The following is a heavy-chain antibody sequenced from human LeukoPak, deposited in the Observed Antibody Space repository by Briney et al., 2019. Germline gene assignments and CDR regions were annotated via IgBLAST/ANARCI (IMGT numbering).Heavy chain of an antibody. J-gene: IGHJ4*02. CDR3: AKTFPYGTTWFGFCNY. CDR2: TSGGGGDT. V-gene: IGHV3-23*01. Sequence: SGASLRHSGAASGFPFSNNVMTCVSQAPGWGLNWLSATSGGGGDTYYADSVKGRFTISRDNSKNILYLQMSSLTAEDTAVYYCAKTFPYGTTWFGFCNYWGQGALVTVSS. D-gene: IGHD3-10*01. CDR1: GFPFSNNV.